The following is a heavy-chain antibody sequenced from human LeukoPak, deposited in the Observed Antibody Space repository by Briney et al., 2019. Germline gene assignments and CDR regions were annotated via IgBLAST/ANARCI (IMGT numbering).Heavy chain of an antibody. J-gene: IGHJ4*02. V-gene: IGHV3-30*02. CDR3: AKLVYDTVDY. D-gene: IGHD2-8*01. Sequence: GGSLRLSCAASGFTFSSYGMHWVRQAPGKGLEWVALIRYDGNDKFYADSVKGRFAISRDNSKNTLYLRMNSLRPEDTAVYYCAKLVYDTVDYWGQGTLVTVSS. CDR1: GFTFSSYG. CDR2: IRYDGNDK.